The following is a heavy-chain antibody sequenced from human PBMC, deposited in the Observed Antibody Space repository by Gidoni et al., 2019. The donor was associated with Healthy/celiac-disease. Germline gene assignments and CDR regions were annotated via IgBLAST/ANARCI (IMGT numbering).Heavy chain of an antibody. Sequence: QVQLQQWGAGLLTPSETLSLTCAVYGGSFSGYYWSWIRQPPGKGLEWIGEINHSGSTNYNPSLKSRVTISVDTSKNQFSLKLSSVTAADTAVYYCARGTGSYYVDYWGQGTLVTVSS. V-gene: IGHV4-34*01. D-gene: IGHD1-26*01. J-gene: IGHJ4*02. CDR3: ARGTGSYYVDY. CDR2: INHSGST. CDR1: GGSFSGYY.